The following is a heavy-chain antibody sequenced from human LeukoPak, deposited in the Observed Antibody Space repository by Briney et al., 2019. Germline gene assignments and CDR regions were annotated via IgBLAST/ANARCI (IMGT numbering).Heavy chain of an antibody. CDR3: ARDRGYSGSSHDAFDI. D-gene: IGHD1-26*01. CDR1: GGSFSGYY. J-gene: IGHJ3*02. V-gene: IGHV4-34*01. Sequence: PSETLSLTCAAYGGSFSGYYWSWIRQPPGKGLEWIGEINHSGSTNYNPSLKSRVTISVDTSKNQFSLKMSSVTAADTAVYYCARDRGYSGSSHDAFDIWGQGTMVTVSS. CDR2: INHSGST.